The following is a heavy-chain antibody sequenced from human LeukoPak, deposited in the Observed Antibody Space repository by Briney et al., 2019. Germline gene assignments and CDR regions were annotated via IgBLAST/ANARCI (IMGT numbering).Heavy chain of an antibody. D-gene: IGHD3-3*01. V-gene: IGHV3-23*01. Sequence: GGCLRLSWAASALTFSTYAVRWGRQSPGKGLEWVSGISDSGGTTYYAASVKGRFTISRDKSKNPLYLQMNTLRAEDTAVYYCAKQSCRVESYTDYWGQGTLVTVSS. J-gene: IGHJ4*02. CDR2: ISDSGGTT. CDR3: AKQSCRVESYTDY. CDR1: ALTFSTYA.